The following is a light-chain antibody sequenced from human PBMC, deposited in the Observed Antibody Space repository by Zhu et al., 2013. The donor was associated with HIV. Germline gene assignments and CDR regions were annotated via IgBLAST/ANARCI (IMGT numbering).Light chain of an antibody. CDR3: GTWDNSLSGGV. Sequence: QSVLTQPPSVSGAPGQRVTISCSGSSSNIANNYVSWYQQLPGTAPKLLIYDNDYRPSGISHRFSASKSGTSATLVITGLQTGDEADYYCGTWDNSLSGGVFGGGTKLTVL. V-gene: IGLV1-51*01. J-gene: IGLJ2*01. CDR2: DND. CDR1: SSNIANNY.